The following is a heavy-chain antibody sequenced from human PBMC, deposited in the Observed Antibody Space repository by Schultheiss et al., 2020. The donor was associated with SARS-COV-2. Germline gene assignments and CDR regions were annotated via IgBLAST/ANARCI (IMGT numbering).Heavy chain of an antibody. CDR3: AKRIEYSSSSVYFDC. Sequence: GESLKISCAASGFTFSSYAMSWVRQAPGKGLEWVSAISNSGGSTYYADSVKGRFTISRDNSKNTLYLQMNSLRAEDTAVYYCAKRIEYSSSSVYFDCWGQGTLVTVSS. V-gene: IGHV3-23*01. J-gene: IGHJ4*02. CDR1: GFTFSSYA. CDR2: ISNSGGST. D-gene: IGHD6-6*01.